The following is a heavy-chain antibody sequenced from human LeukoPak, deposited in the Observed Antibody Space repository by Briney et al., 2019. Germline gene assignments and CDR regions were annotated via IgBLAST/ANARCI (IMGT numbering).Heavy chain of an antibody. CDR1: GGSISSSSYY. Sequence: PSETLSLTCTVSGGSISSSSYYWGWIRQPPGKGLEWIGSIYYSGSTYYNPSLKSRVTISVDTSKNQFSLKLSSATAADTAVYYCARVSGGGNYFDSWGQGTLVTVSS. D-gene: IGHD2-15*01. CDR2: IYYSGST. CDR3: ARVSGGGNYFDS. J-gene: IGHJ4*02. V-gene: IGHV4-39*07.